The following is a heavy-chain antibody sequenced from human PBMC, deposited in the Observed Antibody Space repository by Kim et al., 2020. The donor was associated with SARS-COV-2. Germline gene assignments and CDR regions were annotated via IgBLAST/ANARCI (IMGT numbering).Heavy chain of an antibody. CDR3: AKSFSGSYFGYDY. J-gene: IGHJ4*02. CDR2: IAYDGSNK. D-gene: IGHD1-26*01. CDR1: GFTFNTYG. V-gene: IGHV3-30*18. Sequence: GGSLRLSCAASGFTFNTYGMHWVRQAPGKGLEWVEVIAYDGSNKYYADSVKGRFTISRDNSKNTLYLQMNSLRIEDTAVYYCAKSFSGSYFGYDYWGQGTLLTFSS.